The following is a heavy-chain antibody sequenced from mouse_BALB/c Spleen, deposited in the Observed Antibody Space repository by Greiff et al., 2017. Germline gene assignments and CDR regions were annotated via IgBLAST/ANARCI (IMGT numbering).Heavy chain of an antibody. D-gene: IGHD1-1*01. CDR3: ASLTTVVAEDYFDY. CDR1: GFNIKDTY. J-gene: IGHJ2*01. Sequence: VQLKQSGAELVKPGASVKLSCTASGFNIKDTYMHWVKQRPEQGLEWIGRIDPANGNTKYDPKFQGKATITADTSSNTAYLQLSSLTSEDTAVYYCASLTTVVAEDYFDYWGQGTTLTVSS. V-gene: IGHV14-3*02. CDR2: IDPANGNT.